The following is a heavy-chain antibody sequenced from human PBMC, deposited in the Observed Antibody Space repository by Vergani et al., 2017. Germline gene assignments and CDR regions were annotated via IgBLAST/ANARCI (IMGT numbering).Heavy chain of an antibody. CDR2: IDWDDDK. V-gene: IGHV2-70*04. D-gene: IGHD5-18*01. CDR1: GVSLSTSGMR. CDR3: ARSSNGGYTSFDY. Sequence: QVTLKESGPALVKPTQTLTLTCTFSGVSLSTSGMRVSWIRQPPGKALEWLARIDWDDDKFYSTSLKTRLTVSKDTSKNQMVVKMTNMDPVDTATYYWARSSNGGYTSFDYWSQGILVTVSS. J-gene: IGHJ4*02.